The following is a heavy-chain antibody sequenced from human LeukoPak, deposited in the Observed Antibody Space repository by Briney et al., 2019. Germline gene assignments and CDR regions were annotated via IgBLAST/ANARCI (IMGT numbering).Heavy chain of an antibody. J-gene: IGHJ4*02. Sequence: GGSLRLSCAASGFTFSSYAMSWVRQAPGKGLEWVSAISGSGGSTYYADSVKGRFTISRDNAKNSLYLQMNSLRAEDTAVYYCARDRGLRAVAGTGLWGQGTLVTVSS. D-gene: IGHD6-19*01. CDR1: GFTFSSYA. CDR3: ARDRGLRAVAGTGL. V-gene: IGHV3-23*01. CDR2: ISGSGGST.